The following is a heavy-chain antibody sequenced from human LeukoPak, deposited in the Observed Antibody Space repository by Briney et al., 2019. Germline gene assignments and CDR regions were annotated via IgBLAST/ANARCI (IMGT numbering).Heavy chain of an antibody. CDR3: ASWELFRPVFDI. J-gene: IGHJ3*02. CDR1: GGSFSGYY. V-gene: IGHV4-34*01. CDR2: INHSGST. D-gene: IGHD1-26*01. Sequence: PSETLSLTCAVYGGSFSGYYWSWIRQPPGKGLEWIGEINHSGSTNYNPSLKSRVTISVDTSKNQFSLKLSSVTAADTAVYYCASWELFRPVFDIWGQGTMVTVSS.